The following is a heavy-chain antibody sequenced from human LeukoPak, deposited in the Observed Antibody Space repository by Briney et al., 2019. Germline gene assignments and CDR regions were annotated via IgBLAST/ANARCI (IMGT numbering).Heavy chain of an antibody. CDR1: GFPLSSYT. Sequence: GRSLRLSRAASGFPLSSYTLNWVRQAPGKGLQWVSTVSGSNYVHYSDAVMGRFTNTRDNARNSLYLQMNSVRDEDTAVYYCARDTLHTAHFDYWGQGTLVTVSS. J-gene: IGHJ4*02. CDR3: ARDTLHTAHFDY. V-gene: IGHV3-21*01. CDR2: VSGSNYV. D-gene: IGHD5-18*01.